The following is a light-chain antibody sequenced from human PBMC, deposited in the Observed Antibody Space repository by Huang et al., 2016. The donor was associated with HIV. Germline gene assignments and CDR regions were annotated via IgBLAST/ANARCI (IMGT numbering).Light chain of an antibody. J-gene: IGKJ2*01. V-gene: IGKV3D-20*01. Sequence: EIVLTQSPASLSVSPGERAILSCGASQSVSSRYLAWFQQKPGLPPRLLIYDASVMAPGIPDRFSGGGSGTDFTLTISRLEPEDFAVYYCQQYGSSSYTFGQGTKLEIK. CDR3: QQYGSSSYT. CDR2: DAS. CDR1: QSVSSRY.